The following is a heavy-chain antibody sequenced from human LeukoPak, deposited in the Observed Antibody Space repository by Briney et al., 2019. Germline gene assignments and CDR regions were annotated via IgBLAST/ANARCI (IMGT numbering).Heavy chain of an antibody. D-gene: IGHD6-13*01. V-gene: IGHV4-59*01. J-gene: IGHJ4*02. CDR3: ARGVHIAAAQYGY. CDR2: IYYSGTT. CDR1: GGSISSYY. Sequence: SETLSLTCTVSGGSISSYYWSWIRQPPGKGLEWIGCIYYSGTTNYNPSLKSRVTISVDTSKNQFSLKLSSVTAADTAVYYCARGVHIAAAQYGYWGQGTLVTVSS.